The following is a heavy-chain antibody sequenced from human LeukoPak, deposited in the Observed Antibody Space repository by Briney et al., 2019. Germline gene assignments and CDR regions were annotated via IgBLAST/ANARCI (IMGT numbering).Heavy chain of an antibody. CDR1: GYTFTGYY. D-gene: IGHD3-3*01. CDR3: AGVTQAGEWYYKGDY. V-gene: IGHV1-18*04. Sequence: ASVKVSCKASGYTFTGYYMHWVRQAPGQGLEWMGWISAYNGNTNYAQKLQSRVTMTTDTSTSTAYMELRSLRSDDTAVYYCAGVTQAGEWYYKGDYWGQGTLVTVSS. J-gene: IGHJ4*02. CDR2: ISAYNGNT.